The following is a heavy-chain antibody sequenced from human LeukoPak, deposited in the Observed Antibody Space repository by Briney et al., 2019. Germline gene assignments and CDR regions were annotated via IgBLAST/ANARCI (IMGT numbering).Heavy chain of an antibody. CDR2: INPNSGGT. J-gene: IGHJ4*02. D-gene: IGHD3-22*01. V-gene: IGHV1-2*02. CDR1: GYTFTGYY. Sequence: ASVKVSCKASGYTFTGYYMHWVRQAPGQGLERMGWINPNSGGTNYAQKFQGRVTMTRDTSISTAYMELSRLRSDDTAVYYCARYDSSSAGFDFWGQGTLVTVSS. CDR3: ARYDSSSAGFDF.